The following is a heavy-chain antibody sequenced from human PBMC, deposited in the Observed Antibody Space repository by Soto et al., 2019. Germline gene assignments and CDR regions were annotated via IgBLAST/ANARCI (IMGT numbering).Heavy chain of an antibody. CDR2: IKQDGSEK. CDR1: GFTFSSYW. J-gene: IGHJ6*02. V-gene: IGHV3-7*01. CDR3: ARSGPVTHYYYYGMDV. D-gene: IGHD4-17*01. Sequence: GGSLRLSCAASGFTFSSYWMSLVRQAPGKGLEWVANIKQDGSEKYYVDSVKGRFTISRDNAKNSLYLQMNSLRAEDTAVYYCARSGPVTHYYYYGMDVWGQGTTVTVSS.